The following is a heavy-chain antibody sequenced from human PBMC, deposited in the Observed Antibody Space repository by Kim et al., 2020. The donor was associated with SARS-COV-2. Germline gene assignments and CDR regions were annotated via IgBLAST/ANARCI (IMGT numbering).Heavy chain of an antibody. D-gene: IGHD1-26*01. CDR1: GFIANDNF. Sequence: GGSLRLSCAASGFIANDNFMSWVRQAPGMGLEWVAVMFNGGDTHYADSVRGRFTVSRDNSKNMLYLQMNGLRVEDTAIYYCARDQWEGLGYWGQGTLVTV. CDR2: MFNGGDT. CDR3: ARDQWEGLGY. V-gene: IGHV3-66*01. J-gene: IGHJ4*02.